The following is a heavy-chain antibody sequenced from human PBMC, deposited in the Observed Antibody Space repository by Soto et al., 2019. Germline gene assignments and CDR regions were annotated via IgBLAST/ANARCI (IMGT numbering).Heavy chain of an antibody. Sequence: PGGSLRLSCVASGFMFTDYAMSWVRQAPGKGLEYVSAISSNGGSTYYADSVKGRFTISRDNSKNTLYLQMSSLRAEDTAVYYCVKNRGSWHGPSDYWGQGTLVTVSS. V-gene: IGHV3-64D*06. CDR1: GFMFTDYA. J-gene: IGHJ4*02. D-gene: IGHD6-13*01. CDR2: ISSNGGST. CDR3: VKNRGSWHGPSDY.